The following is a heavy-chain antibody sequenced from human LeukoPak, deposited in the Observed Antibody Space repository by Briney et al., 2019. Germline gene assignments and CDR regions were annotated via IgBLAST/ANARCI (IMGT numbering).Heavy chain of an antibody. Sequence: ASVKVSCKVSGYTLTELSMHWVRQAPGKGLEWMGGFDPEDGETIYAQKFQGRVTMTGDTSTDTAYMELSSLRSEDTAVYYCATRGTTTALDAFDIWGQGTMVTVSS. J-gene: IGHJ3*02. D-gene: IGHD1-26*01. CDR2: FDPEDGET. CDR1: GYTLTELS. CDR3: ATRGTTTALDAFDI. V-gene: IGHV1-24*01.